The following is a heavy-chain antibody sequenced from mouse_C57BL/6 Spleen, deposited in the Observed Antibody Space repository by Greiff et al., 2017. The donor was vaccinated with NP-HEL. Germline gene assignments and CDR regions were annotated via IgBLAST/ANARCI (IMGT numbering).Heavy chain of an antibody. CDR1: GYTFTSYT. CDR3: AREGLYGPFAY. Sequence: QVHVKQSGAELARPGASVKMSCKASGYTFTSYTMHWVKQRPGQGLEWIGYINPSSGYTKYNQKFKDKATLTAYKSSSTAYMQLSSLTSEDSAGDYCAREGLYGPFAYWGQGTLVTVSS. J-gene: IGHJ3*01. CDR2: INPSSGYT. V-gene: IGHV1-4*01. D-gene: IGHD1-1*01.